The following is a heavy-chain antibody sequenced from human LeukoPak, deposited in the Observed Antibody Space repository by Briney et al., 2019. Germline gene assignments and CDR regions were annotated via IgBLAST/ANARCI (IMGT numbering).Heavy chain of an antibody. CDR1: GGSISSSSYY. CDR3: ARHADGGSYLGLDY. CDR2: IYYSGST. Sequence: SETLSLTCTVSGGSISSSSYYWGWIRQPPGKGLEWIGSIYYSGSTYYNPSLKSRVTMSVDTSKNQFSLKLSSVTAADTAVYYCARHADGGSYLGLDYWGQGTLVTVSS. V-gene: IGHV4-39*01. D-gene: IGHD1-26*01. J-gene: IGHJ4*02.